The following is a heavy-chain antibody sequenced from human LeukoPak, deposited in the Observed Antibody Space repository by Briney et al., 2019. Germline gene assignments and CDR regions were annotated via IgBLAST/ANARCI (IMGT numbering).Heavy chain of an antibody. CDR2: IYHSGST. CDR1: GGSISSGGYY. Sequence: SETLSLTCTVSGGSISSGGYYWSWIRQPPGKGLEWIGYIYHSGSTYYNPSLKSRVTISVDTSKNQFSLKLSSVTAADTAVYYCARAIGAGHSSGWYFDYWGQGTLVTVSS. CDR3: ARAIGAGHSSGWYFDY. J-gene: IGHJ4*02. D-gene: IGHD6-19*01. V-gene: IGHV4-30-2*01.